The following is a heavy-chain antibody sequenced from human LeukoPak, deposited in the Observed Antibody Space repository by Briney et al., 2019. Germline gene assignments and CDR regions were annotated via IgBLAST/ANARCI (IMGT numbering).Heavy chain of an antibody. CDR2: VNRDGSET. CDR3: ARNNGMDV. J-gene: IGHJ6*02. V-gene: IGHV3-7*03. Sequence: GGSLRLSCAASGFALSSHWMTWVRQVPGRGPEWVANVNRDGSETYYLDSAKGRFTISKDNAKNSLYLQMNSLRAEDTALYHCARNNGMDVWGQGTTVIVSS. CDR1: GFALSSHW.